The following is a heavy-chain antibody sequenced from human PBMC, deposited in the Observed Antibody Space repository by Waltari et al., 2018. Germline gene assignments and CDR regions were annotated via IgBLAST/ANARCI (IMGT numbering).Heavy chain of an antibody. Sequence: QVQLVESGGGVVQPGRSLRLSCAASGFTFSSYGMPWVRQAPGKGLEWVAVIWYDGSNKYYADSVKGRFTISRDNSKNTLYLQMNSLRVDDTAIYYCARDIGFCSGNNCFSVLWGQGTLVTVSS. J-gene: IGHJ4*02. D-gene: IGHD2-15*01. CDR3: ARDIGFCSGNNCFSVL. CDR1: GFTFSSYG. V-gene: IGHV3-33*01. CDR2: IWYDGSNK.